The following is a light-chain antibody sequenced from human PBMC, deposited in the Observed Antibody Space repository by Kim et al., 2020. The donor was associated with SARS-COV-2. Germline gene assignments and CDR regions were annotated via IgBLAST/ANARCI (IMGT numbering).Light chain of an antibody. CDR2: SNT. Sequence: PGQRVTISCSGSNSNIGSNTVNWYQQLPGTAPKLLIYSNTQRPSGVPDRFSGSKSGTSASLAISGLQSEDEADYYCAAWDDSLNVVFGGGTQLTV. CDR1: NSNIGSNT. V-gene: IGLV1-44*01. CDR3: AAWDDSLNVV. J-gene: IGLJ2*01.